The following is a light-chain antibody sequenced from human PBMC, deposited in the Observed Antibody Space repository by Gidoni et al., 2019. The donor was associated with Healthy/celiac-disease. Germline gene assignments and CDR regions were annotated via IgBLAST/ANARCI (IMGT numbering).Light chain of an antibody. CDR2: AAS. J-gene: IGKJ2*01. CDR1: QAISSY. Sequence: DRVTITCRASQAISSYLAWYQQKPGKAPKLLIYAASTLQSGVPSRFSGSGSGTDFTLTISCLQSEDFATYYCQQYYSYSYTFGQGTKLEIK. V-gene: IGKV1-8*01. CDR3: QQYYSYSYT.